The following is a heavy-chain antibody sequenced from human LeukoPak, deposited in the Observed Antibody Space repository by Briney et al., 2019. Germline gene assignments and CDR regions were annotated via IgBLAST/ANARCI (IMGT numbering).Heavy chain of an antibody. V-gene: IGHV4-34*01. J-gene: IGHJ4*02. Sequence: SETLSLTCAVYGGSLNGHYWSWIRQPPGKGLEWIGSIYYSGSTYYNPSLKSRVTISVDTSKNQFSLKLSSVTAADTAVYYCARERGIVGAENWGQGTLVTVSS. CDR1: GGSLNGHY. CDR2: IYYSGST. D-gene: IGHD1-26*01. CDR3: ARERGIVGAEN.